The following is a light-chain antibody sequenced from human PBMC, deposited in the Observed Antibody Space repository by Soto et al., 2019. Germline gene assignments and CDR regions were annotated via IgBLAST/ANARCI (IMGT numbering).Light chain of an antibody. CDR3: ISYTTSNTRV. V-gene: IGLV2-14*01. J-gene: IGLJ3*02. CDR2: EVS. CDR1: SSDVGAYDY. Sequence: QSALTQPASVSGSPGQSITISCTGTSSDVGAYDYVSWYQQHPGKAPKFILYEVSNRPSGLSNRFSGSKSGNTASLTISGLQAEDEADYYCISYTTSNTRVFGGGTKLTVL.